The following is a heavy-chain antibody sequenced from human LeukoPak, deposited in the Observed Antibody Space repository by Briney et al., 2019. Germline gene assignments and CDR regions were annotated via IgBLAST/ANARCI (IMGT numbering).Heavy chain of an antibody. V-gene: IGHV3-11*05. CDR3: ARGGYSGYDWVDY. CDR2: ISSSSSYT. J-gene: IGHJ4*02. CDR1: GFTFSDYY. D-gene: IGHD5-12*01. Sequence: GGSLRLSCAASGFTFSDYYMSWIRQAPGKGLEWVSYISSSSSYTNYADSVKGRFTISRDNAKNSLYLQMNSLRAEDTAVYYCARGGYSGYDWVDYWGQGTLVTPSS.